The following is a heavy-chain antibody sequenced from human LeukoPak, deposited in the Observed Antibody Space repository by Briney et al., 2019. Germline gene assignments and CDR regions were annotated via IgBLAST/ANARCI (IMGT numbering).Heavy chain of an antibody. CDR3: AADQPRYPDAFDI. D-gene: IGHD1-1*01. V-gene: IGHV1-58*02. CDR1: GFASTTST. Sequence: ASGKVSCKAVGFASTTSTMQWVRQARGQRLGWIGWIVVCSGDTNYAEKFQERVTIPRHMSTSTVYMELSSLRSDDAAVYYCAADQPRYPDAFDIWGQGTLVTVSS. CDR2: IVVCSGDT. J-gene: IGHJ3*02.